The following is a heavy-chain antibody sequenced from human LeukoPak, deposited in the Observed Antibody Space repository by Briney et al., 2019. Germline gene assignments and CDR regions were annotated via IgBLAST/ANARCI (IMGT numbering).Heavy chain of an antibody. CDR2: TYYRSKWYN. J-gene: IGHJ5*02. V-gene: IGHV6-1*01. CDR1: GDSVSSNSAA. CDR3: ARDPAYCGGDCHYNWFDP. Sequence: SQTLSLTCAISGDSVSSNSAAWNWIRQSPSRGLEWLGRTYYRSKWYNNYAVSVKSRITINPDTSKNQFSLQLNSVTPEDTAVYYCARDPAYCGGDCHYNWFDPWGQGTLVTVPS. D-gene: IGHD2-21*02.